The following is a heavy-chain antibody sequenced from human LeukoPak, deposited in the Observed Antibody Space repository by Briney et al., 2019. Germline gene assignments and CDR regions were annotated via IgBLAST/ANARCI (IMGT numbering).Heavy chain of an antibody. CDR3: ARRDWVSGAVRAFDI. D-gene: IGHD3-3*01. J-gene: IGHJ3*02. CDR2: ISNDSVDK. CDR1: GFMLSDYY. V-gene: IGHV3-11*04. Sequence: GGSLRLSCVGSGFMLSDYYMSWIRQAPGKGLEWVSYISNDSVDKYYVDSVRGRFTISRDNAKKSMYLQMSGLRVEDTAVYYCARRDWVSGAVRAFDIWRQGTMVTVSS.